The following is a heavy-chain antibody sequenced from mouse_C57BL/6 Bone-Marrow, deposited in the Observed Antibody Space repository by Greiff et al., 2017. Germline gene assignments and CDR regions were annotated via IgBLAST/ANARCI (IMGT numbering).Heavy chain of an antibody. CDR1: GYTFTSYG. V-gene: IGHV1-81*01. D-gene: IGHD1-1*01. CDR2: IYPRSGNT. J-gene: IGHJ2*01. CDR3: ARRTTVVPLDY. Sequence: VQGVESGAELARPGASVKLSCKASGYTFTSYGISWVKQRTGQGLEWIGEIYPRSGNTYYNEKFKGKATLTADKSSSTAYMELRSLTSEDSAVYFCARRTTVVPLDYWGQGTTLTVSS.